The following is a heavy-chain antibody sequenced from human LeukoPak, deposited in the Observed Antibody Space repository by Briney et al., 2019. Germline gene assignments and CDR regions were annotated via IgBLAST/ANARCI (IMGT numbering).Heavy chain of an antibody. V-gene: IGHV3-7*01. D-gene: IGHD3-22*01. J-gene: IGHJ4*02. CDR2: IKQDGSEK. CDR3: TRSQAGYYYFPLDC. CDR1: GFTFSSNW. Sequence: PGGSLRLSCAASGFTFSSNWMTWVRQAPGKGLEWVANIKQDGSEKYYVDSVKGRFTISRDNAKNSLYLQMSSLRAEDTAVYYRTRSQAGYYYFPLDCWGQGTLVTVSS.